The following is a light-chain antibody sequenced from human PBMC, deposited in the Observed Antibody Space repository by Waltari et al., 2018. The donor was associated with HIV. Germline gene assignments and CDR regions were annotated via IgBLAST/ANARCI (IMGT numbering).Light chain of an antibody. CDR1: QSVRSSY. Sequence: EIVLTQSPGTLSLSPGERATLSCRASQSVRSSYLAWYQQKPGQAPRLLIYAASSRATGIPDRFSGSGSGTDFTLTISRLGPEDFAVYYCQQSGSSPETFGQGTKVEIK. CDR2: AAS. CDR3: QQSGSSPET. J-gene: IGKJ1*01. V-gene: IGKV3-20*01.